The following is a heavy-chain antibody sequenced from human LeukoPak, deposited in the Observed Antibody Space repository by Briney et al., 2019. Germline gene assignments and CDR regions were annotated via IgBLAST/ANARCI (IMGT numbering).Heavy chain of an antibody. Sequence: GGSLRLSCAASGFTFSSYGMHCVRGAPGRGLGGVAFIRYDGSNKYSAHSVKGGFTISRDNSKNTLYLKLNSLRAEATAVYYCAKSIPYYYGSGSYEARDYWGQGTLVTVSS. CDR3: AKSIPYYYGSGSYEARDY. J-gene: IGHJ4*02. D-gene: IGHD3-10*01. CDR2: IRYDGSNK. CDR1: GFTFSSYG. V-gene: IGHV3-30*02.